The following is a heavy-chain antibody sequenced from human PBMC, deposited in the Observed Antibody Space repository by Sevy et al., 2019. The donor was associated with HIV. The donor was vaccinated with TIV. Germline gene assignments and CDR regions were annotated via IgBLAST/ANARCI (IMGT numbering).Heavy chain of an antibody. CDR1: GFMFRSYA. V-gene: IGHV3-30*04. CDR3: ARVIGQWLIDTYGMDV. J-gene: IGHJ6*02. D-gene: IGHD6-19*01. CDR2: IGFGGSYK. Sequence: GGSLRLSCQASGFMFRSYAMYWVRQAPGKGLEWVAYIGFGGSYKYHADSVKGRFSISRDNSNNSLFLEMNSLTPDDTGIYYCARVIGQWLIDTYGMDVWGQGTTVTVSS.